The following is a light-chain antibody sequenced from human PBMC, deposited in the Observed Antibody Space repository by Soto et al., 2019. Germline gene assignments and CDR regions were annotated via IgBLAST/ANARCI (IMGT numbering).Light chain of an antibody. J-gene: IGLJ2*01. CDR2: GVY. CDR3: SSFTNNNTPHVV. CDR1: DSDVGGYNY. Sequence: QSVLTQPASVSGSPGQSITISCTGTDSDVGGYNYVSWYQQHPGKAPKLMIYGVYNRPSGVSNRFSGSKSGNTASLTISGLQAEDEADSYCSSFTNNNTPHVVFGGGTKLTVL. V-gene: IGLV2-14*01.